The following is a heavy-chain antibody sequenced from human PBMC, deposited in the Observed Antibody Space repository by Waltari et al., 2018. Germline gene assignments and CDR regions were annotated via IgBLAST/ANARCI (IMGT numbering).Heavy chain of an antibody. D-gene: IGHD4-17*01. CDR2: VGPTTET. J-gene: IGHJ5*01. Sequence: EVELVESGGGLIQPGGSLRLSCAASDSLTRNFYMNWVRQVPGKGLEWVARVGPTTETEYTDSVKGRFSVSRDDSTNTVYLQMNSLRAEDTAIYYCARDSLDYGGWFDSWGQGAPVTVSS. V-gene: IGHV3-53*01. CDR1: DSLTRNFY. CDR3: ARDSLDYGGWFDS.